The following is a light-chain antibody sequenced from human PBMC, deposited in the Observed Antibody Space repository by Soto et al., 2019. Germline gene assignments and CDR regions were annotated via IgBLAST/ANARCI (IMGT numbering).Light chain of an antibody. CDR2: GAS. J-gene: IGKJ2*01. Sequence: EIVLTQSPGTLSLSPGERATLSCRASQSVSSSYLAWYQQNPGQAPSLLIYGASSTATGIPDRFSGSGSGTDFTLTIGRLEPEDFAVYYCHQYGSLYTFGQGTKLEIK. CDR3: HQYGSLYT. CDR1: QSVSSSY. V-gene: IGKV3-20*01.